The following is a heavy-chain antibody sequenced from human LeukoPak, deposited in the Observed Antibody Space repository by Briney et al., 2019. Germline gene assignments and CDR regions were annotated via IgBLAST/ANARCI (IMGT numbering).Heavy chain of an antibody. CDR1: GYTFTSYY. J-gene: IGHJ4*02. V-gene: IGHV1-46*01. CDR3: AREYYYDSSGYYYAPDYFDF. CDR2: INPSGGST. D-gene: IGHD3-22*01. Sequence: ASVKVSCKXSGYTFTSYYMHWVRQAPGQGLEWMGIINPSGGSTSYSQKFQGRVTMTRDTSTSTVYMELSSLRSEDTAVYYCAREYYYDSSGYYYAPDYFDFWGQGTLVTVSS.